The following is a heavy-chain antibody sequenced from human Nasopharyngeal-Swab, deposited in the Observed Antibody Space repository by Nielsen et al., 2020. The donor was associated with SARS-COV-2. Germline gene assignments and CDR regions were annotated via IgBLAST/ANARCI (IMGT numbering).Heavy chain of an antibody. CDR1: GFTFESHS. CDR2: ITSRGNYI. D-gene: IGHD1/OR15-1a*01. Sequence: GESLKISCVASGFTFESHSMNWVRQAPGKGLEWVSGITSRGNYIYYVDSLKGRFTISRDNAKNSLYLQINSLTADDTAVYFCAKDKNILTSAHGMDVWGQGTTVTVSS. CDR3: AKDKNILTSAHGMDV. J-gene: IGHJ6*02. V-gene: IGHV3-21*01.